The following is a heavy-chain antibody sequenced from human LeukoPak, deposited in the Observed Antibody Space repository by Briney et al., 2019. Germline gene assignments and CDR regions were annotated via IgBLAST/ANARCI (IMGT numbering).Heavy chain of an antibody. D-gene: IGHD1-26*01. CDR1: GYSFTSYW. Sequence: GESLKISCKGSGYSFTSYWIGWVRQMPGKGLEWMGIIYPSDSDTRYSPSFQGQVTISADKSISTAYLQWSSLKASDTAMYYCAVPQTGREVGATSWGQGTLVTVSS. V-gene: IGHV5-51*01. J-gene: IGHJ4*02. CDR2: IYPSDSDT. CDR3: AVPQTGREVGATS.